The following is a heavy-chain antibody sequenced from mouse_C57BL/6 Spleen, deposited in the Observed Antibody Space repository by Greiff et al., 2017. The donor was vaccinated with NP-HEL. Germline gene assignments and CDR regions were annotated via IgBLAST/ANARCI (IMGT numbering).Heavy chain of an antibody. Sequence: QVHVKQPGAELVRPGSSVKLSCKASGYTFTSYWMDWVKQRPGQGLEWIGNIYPSDSETHYNQKFKDKATLTVDKSSSTAYMQLSSLTSEDSAVYYCARAYFDVWGTGTTVTVSS. CDR3: ARAYFDV. J-gene: IGHJ1*03. CDR1: GYTFTSYW. V-gene: IGHV1-61*01. CDR2: IYPSDSET.